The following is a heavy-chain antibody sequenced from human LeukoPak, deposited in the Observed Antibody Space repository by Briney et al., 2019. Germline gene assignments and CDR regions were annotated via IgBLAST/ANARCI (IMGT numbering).Heavy chain of an antibody. CDR3: ARTKLKLAAAALYYFDY. Sequence: SETLSLTCTVSGGSMSRYYWGWIRQPPGKGLEWIGYMYYSGSTKYNPSLKSRVTISVDTSKNQFSLKLSSGTAAGTAVYYCARTKLKLAAAALYYFDYWGQGTLVTVSS. CDR2: MYYSGST. D-gene: IGHD6-13*01. CDR1: GGSMSRYY. V-gene: IGHV4-59*08. J-gene: IGHJ4*02.